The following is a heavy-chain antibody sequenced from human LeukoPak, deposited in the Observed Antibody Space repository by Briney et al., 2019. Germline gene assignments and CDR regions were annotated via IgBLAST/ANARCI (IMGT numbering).Heavy chain of an antibody. CDR3: ARPLGYDSSGYYHDAFDI. V-gene: IGHV4-4*09. Sequence: SETLSLTCTVSGGSISRYYWSWIRQPPGKGLEWIGYIYASGSTNYNPSLKSRVTISVDTSKNQFSLKLSSVTAADTAVYYCARPLGYDSSGYYHDAFDIWGQGTMVTVSS. CDR1: GGSISRYY. D-gene: IGHD3-22*01. J-gene: IGHJ3*02. CDR2: IYASGST.